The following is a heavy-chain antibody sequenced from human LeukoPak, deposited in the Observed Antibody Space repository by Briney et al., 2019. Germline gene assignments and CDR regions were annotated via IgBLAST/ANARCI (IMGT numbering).Heavy chain of an antibody. Sequence: ASVKVSCKASGYTFTSYDINWVRQATGQGLEWMGWMNPNSGNTGYAQKFQGRVTITRNTSTSTAYMELSSLRSEDTAVYYCARGHVVVVAAPYYYYYMDVWGKGTTVTVSS. CDR2: MNPNSGNT. V-gene: IGHV1-8*03. CDR1: GYTFTSYD. D-gene: IGHD2-15*01. J-gene: IGHJ6*03. CDR3: ARGHVVVVAAPYYYYYMDV.